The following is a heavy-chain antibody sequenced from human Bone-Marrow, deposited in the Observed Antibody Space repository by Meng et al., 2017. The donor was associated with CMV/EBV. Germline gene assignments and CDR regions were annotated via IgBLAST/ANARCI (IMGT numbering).Heavy chain of an antibody. J-gene: IGHJ3*02. D-gene: IGHD5-12*01. V-gene: IGHV3-74*01. CDR2: INSDGSTT. CDR3: ARWEIVDAFDI. Sequence: GGSLRLSCAASGFTFSSYWMHWVRQAPGKGLVWVSRINSDGSTTRYADSVKGRFTISRDNARNTLYLQMNSLRAEDTTVYYCARWEIVDAFDIWGQGTMVTVSS. CDR1: GFTFSSYW.